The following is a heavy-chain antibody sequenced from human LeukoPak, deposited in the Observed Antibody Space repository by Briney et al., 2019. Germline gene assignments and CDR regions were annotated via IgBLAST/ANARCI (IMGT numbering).Heavy chain of an antibody. V-gene: IGHV1-46*01. CDR3: ARDVPEYYYDSSGYYHFDY. Sequence: ASVKVSCKASGYTFTSYYMHWVRQAPGQGLEWMGIINPSGGSTSYAQKFQGRDTMTRDTSTSTVYVELSSLRSEDTAVYYCARDVPEYYYDSSGYYHFDYWGQGTLVTVSS. CDR2: INPSGGST. J-gene: IGHJ4*02. D-gene: IGHD3-22*01. CDR1: GYTFTSYY.